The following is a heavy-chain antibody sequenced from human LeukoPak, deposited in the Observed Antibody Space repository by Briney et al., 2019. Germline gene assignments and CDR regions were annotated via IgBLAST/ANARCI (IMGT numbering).Heavy chain of an antibody. Sequence: GGSLRLSCAASGFTLSSYGMHWVRQAPGKGLEWVAIISYDGTNEYYADSVKGRFTISRDNSKNTLFLQVSSLKAEDTAVYYCARDSLVVAATGSYMDVWGQGTTVTVSS. CDR1: GFTLSSYG. J-gene: IGHJ6*02. V-gene: IGHV3-30*15. D-gene: IGHD2-15*01. CDR2: ISYDGTNE. CDR3: ARDSLVVAATGSYMDV.